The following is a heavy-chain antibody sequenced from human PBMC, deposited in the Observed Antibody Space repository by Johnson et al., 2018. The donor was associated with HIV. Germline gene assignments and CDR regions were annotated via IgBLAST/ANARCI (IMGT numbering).Heavy chain of an antibody. CDR1: GFTVSTNY. Sequence: QLVESGGGLIQPGGSLRLSCAASGFTVSTNYMSWVRQAPGKGLEWVSVIFGGGSIYYADSVKGRFTISRDSSTNTLYLQMNSLRADDTAVYYCASKDCGGGSCYAEDAFDIWGRGTMVTVSS. CDR2: IFGGGSI. J-gene: IGHJ3*02. CDR3: ASKDCGGGSCYAEDAFDI. D-gene: IGHD2-15*01. V-gene: IGHV3-53*01.